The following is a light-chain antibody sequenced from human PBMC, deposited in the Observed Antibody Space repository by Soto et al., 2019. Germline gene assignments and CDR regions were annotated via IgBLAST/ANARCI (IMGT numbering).Light chain of an antibody. V-gene: IGKV1-39*01. J-gene: IGKJ3*01. CDR3: QHNYSTLPD. CDR1: QSISSY. Sequence: DLQMTQSPSSLSASVGDRVTITCRASQSISSYLNWYQQKPGKAPKLMIYAAFSLQSGVPSRFSGSRSGTDFNLTISSLQTEDFETYHCQHNYSTLPDFGPGTKVDIK. CDR2: AAF.